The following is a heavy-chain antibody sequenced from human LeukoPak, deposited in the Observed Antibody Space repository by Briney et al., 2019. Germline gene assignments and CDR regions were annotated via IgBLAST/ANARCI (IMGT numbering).Heavy chain of an antibody. CDR1: GFTFSSTS. Sequence: GGSLRLSCAASGFTFSSTSMSWVRQAPGKGLEWVAIISYDGNDKYYTDSVKGRFTISRDKSKNTLYLQMNSLRAEDTAVYYCARDRDTAMGLWGQGTLVTVSS. D-gene: IGHD5-18*01. CDR2: ISYDGNDK. CDR3: ARDRDTAMGL. J-gene: IGHJ4*02. V-gene: IGHV3-30-3*01.